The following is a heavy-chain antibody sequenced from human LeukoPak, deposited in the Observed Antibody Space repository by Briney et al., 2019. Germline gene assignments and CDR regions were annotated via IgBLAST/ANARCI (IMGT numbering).Heavy chain of an antibody. CDR1: GFTFSSYG. CDR2: SGRTYSK. CDR3: AVQVRYGEMTDPGY. Sequence: SGGSLRLSCAASGFTFSSYGMHWVRQAPGKGLGWVSASGRTYSKYYADSMEGRVAVSRDSTKNSVFLEIDHLKVGDTAVYYCAVQVRYGEMTDPGYWGQGTPVAVSS. V-gene: IGHV3-21*01. D-gene: IGHD3-10*01. J-gene: IGHJ4*02.